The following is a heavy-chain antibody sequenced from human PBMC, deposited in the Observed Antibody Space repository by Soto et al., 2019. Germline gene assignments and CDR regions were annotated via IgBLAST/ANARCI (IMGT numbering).Heavy chain of an antibody. D-gene: IGHD2-15*01. Sequence: EVQLVESGGGLVQPGGSLRLSCAASGFTFSSYSMNWVRQAPGKGLEWVSYISSSSGTIHYADSVKGRFTISRDNAKNSLYLQMISLRDEDTAVYYCARGWGCSGGSCYSDHWRQGTQVTVSS. V-gene: IGHV3-48*02. J-gene: IGHJ4*02. CDR3: ARGWGCSGGSCYSDH. CDR2: ISSSSGTI. CDR1: GFTFSSYS.